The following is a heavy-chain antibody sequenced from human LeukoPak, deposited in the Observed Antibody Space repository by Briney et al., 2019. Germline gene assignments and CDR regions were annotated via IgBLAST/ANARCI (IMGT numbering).Heavy chain of an antibody. CDR1: GFTFSSYG. Sequence: GRSLRLSCAASGFTFSSYGMHWVRQAPGKGLEWVAVISYDGSNKYYADSVKGRFTISRDNSKNTLYLQMNSLRAEDTAVYYCAKDMVRGVTFYYGMDVWGQGTTVTVSS. CDR3: AKDMVRGVTFYYGMDV. D-gene: IGHD3-10*01. J-gene: IGHJ6*02. CDR2: ISYDGSNK. V-gene: IGHV3-30*18.